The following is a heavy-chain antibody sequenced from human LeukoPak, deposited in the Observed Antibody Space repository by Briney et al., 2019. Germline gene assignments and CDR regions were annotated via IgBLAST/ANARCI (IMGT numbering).Heavy chain of an antibody. Sequence: GGSLRLSCAASGFTFRSYWMSWVRQAPGKGLEWVSYISITGITTYYADSVKGRFTISRDNAKNSLYLQMNSLRAEDTAVYYCAREMGGYPFDYWGQGTLVTVSS. V-gene: IGHV3-48*03. CDR1: GFTFRSYW. CDR2: ISITGITT. D-gene: IGHD5-12*01. J-gene: IGHJ4*02. CDR3: AREMGGYPFDY.